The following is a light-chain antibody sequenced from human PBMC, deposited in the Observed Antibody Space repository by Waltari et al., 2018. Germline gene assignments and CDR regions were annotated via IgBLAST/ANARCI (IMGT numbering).Light chain of an antibody. V-gene: IGLV6-57*02. CDR1: SGSIASNY. Sequence: NFMLTQPHSVSESPEKTVTISCTGSSGSIASNYVQWYQQRPGSAPTTVIYENKHRPSGVPDRFSGSIDTSSNSASLTISRLKTEDEADYYCQSYDSDKWVFGGGTKLTVL. CDR3: QSYDSDKWV. CDR2: ENK. J-gene: IGLJ3*02.